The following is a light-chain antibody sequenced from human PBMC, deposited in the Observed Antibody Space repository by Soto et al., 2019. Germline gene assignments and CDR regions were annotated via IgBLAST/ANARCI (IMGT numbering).Light chain of an antibody. J-gene: IGLJ3*02. V-gene: IGLV2-14*03. CDR1: SSDVGHPYNY. Sequence: SALTQPASVSGSPGQSITISCTGTSSDVGHPYNYVSWYQQHPGKAPKLLIFKVSNRPSGISGRFSGSKSGNTASLTISGLQAEDEADYYCMSYIESTSTHWVLGGGTKVTVL. CDR2: KVS. CDR3: MSYIESTSTHWV.